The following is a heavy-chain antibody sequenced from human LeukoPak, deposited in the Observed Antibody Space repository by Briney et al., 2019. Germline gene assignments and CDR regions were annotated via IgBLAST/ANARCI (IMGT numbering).Heavy chain of an antibody. D-gene: IGHD3-10*01. CDR1: GFTFSSYW. CDR2: IKQDGSEK. V-gene: IGHV3-7*01. CDR3: ARDRGVNGYFDL. Sequence: GGSLTLSCAASGFTFSSYWMTWVRQAPGKGLEWVANIKQDGSEKNYVDSVKGRFTISRDNAKNSLYLQMNSLRVEDTAVYYCARDRGVNGYFDLWGRGTLVTVSS. J-gene: IGHJ2*01.